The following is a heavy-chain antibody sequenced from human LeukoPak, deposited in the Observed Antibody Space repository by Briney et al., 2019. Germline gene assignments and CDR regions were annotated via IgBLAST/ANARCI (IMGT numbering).Heavy chain of an antibody. J-gene: IGHJ4*02. CDR1: GGSFSGYY. Sequence: SETLSLTCTVYGGSFSGYYWSWIRQPPGKGLEWIGEINHSGSTNYNPSLKSRVTISVDTSKNQFSLKLSSVTAADTAVYYCARKRWLQFVFDYWGQGTLVTVSS. CDR2: INHSGST. V-gene: IGHV4-34*01. D-gene: IGHD5-24*01. CDR3: ARKRWLQFVFDY.